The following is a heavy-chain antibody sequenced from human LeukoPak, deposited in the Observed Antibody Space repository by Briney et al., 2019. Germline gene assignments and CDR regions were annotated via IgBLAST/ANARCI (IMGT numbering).Heavy chain of an antibody. CDR3: ASLAYCGGDCLGGDYYFDY. CDR2: IYHSGST. D-gene: IGHD2-21*02. CDR1: GYSISSGYY. V-gene: IGHV4-38-2*02. J-gene: IGHJ4*02. Sequence: PSETLSLTCTVSGYSISSGYYWGWVRPPPGKGLEWIGSIYHSGSTYYNPSLKSRVTISVDTSKNQFSLKLSSVTAADTAVYYCASLAYCGGDCLGGDYYFDYWGQGTLVTVSS.